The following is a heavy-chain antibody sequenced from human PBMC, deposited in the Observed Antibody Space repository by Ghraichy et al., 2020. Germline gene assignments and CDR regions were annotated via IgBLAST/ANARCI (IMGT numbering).Heavy chain of an antibody. Sequence: GESLNISCATSGFTFRSYSMNWVRQAPGKGLEWVSIIGADAVTTYYADSVKGRFTVSRDNSKNTLYLIMRGLRAEDTAVYYCAKGRHNTGYGFDPWGQGTLVTVSS. CDR1: GFTFRSYS. J-gene: IGHJ5*02. CDR2: IGADAVTT. D-gene: IGHD5-12*01. V-gene: IGHV3-23*01. CDR3: AKGRHNTGYGFDP.